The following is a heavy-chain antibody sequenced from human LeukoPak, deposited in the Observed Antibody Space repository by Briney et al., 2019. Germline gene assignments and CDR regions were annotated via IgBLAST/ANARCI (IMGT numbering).Heavy chain of an antibody. J-gene: IGHJ6*02. Sequence: GASVKVSCKASGYTFTSYGIIWARQAPGQGLEWMGWISAYYGNTNYAQKLQGRVTMTTDTSTSTAYMELRSLRSDDTAVYYCARDKEIAAAGTRWGRYYYYYGMDVWGQGTTVTVSS. CDR3: ARDKEIAAAGTRWGRYYYYYGMDV. CDR1: GYTFTSYG. V-gene: IGHV1-18*01. D-gene: IGHD6-13*01. CDR2: ISAYYGNT.